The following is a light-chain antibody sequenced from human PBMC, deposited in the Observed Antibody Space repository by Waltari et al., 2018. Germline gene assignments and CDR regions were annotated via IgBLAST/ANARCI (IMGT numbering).Light chain of an antibody. V-gene: IGLV1-44*01. CDR3: ATWDDSLNAWV. J-gene: IGLJ3*02. CDR1: ASNIGGNL. Sequence: QSVLTQPPSASGTPGQSVTISCSGGASNIGGNLVNWYQQLPGKAPKLLIYRSDLRPSGVPDRFSGSKSGTSASLAISGLQSEDEADYHCATWDDSLNAWVFGGGTKVTVL. CDR2: RSD.